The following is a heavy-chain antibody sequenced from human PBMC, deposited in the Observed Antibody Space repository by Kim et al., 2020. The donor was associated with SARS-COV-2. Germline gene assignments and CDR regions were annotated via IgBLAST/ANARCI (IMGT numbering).Heavy chain of an antibody. CDR3: TTDHYSRSWATRDY. D-gene: IGHD6-13*01. Sequence: AAPVKDRFTISKEDSENTLYLQMNSLKTEDTAVYYCTTDHYSRSWATRDYWGQGTLVTVSS. V-gene: IGHV3-15*01. J-gene: IGHJ4*02.